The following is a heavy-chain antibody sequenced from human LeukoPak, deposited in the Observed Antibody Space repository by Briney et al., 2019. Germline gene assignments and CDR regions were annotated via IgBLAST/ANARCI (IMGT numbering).Heavy chain of an antibody. CDR3: ARDKYYYGSGSPTGY. CDR2: IQQDGSEK. J-gene: IGHJ4*02. V-gene: IGHV3-7*04. Sequence: GGSLRLSCAASGFTFSSYIMNWVRQAPGKGLEWVANIQQDGSEKYYVDSVKGRFTISRDNAKNSLYLQMNSLRAEDTAVYYCARDKYYYGSGSPTGYWGQGTLVTVSS. D-gene: IGHD3-10*01. CDR1: GFTFSSYI.